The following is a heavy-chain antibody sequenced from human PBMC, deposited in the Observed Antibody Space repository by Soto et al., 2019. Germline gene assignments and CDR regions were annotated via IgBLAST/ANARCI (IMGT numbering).Heavy chain of an antibody. CDR3: ARDSDCHSTSCFFPPHV. Sequence: GGSLRLSCSASGFTFSDENMSWVRQVPGKGLEWDSGISGGGSYIFYADSVQGRFSISRDNPKNSLFLEMNSLRVEDTAVYYCARDSDCHSTSCFFPPHVWGQGTTVTVSS. V-gene: IGHV3-21*06. CDR2: ISGGGSYI. J-gene: IGHJ6*02. D-gene: IGHD2-2*01. CDR1: GFTFSDEN.